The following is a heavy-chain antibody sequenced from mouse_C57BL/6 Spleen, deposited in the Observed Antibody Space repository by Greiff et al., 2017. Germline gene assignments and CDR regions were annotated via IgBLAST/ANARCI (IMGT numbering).Heavy chain of an antibody. CDR1: GFTFSSYG. CDR3: ARQAYYYGSSLGAMDY. Sequence: EVKVVESGGDLVKPGGSLKLSCAASGFTFSSYGMSWVRQTPDKRLEWVATISSGGSYTYYPDSVKGRFTISRDNAKNTLYLQMSSLKSEDTAMYYCARQAYYYGSSLGAMDYWGQGTSVTVSS. D-gene: IGHD1-1*01. CDR2: ISSGGSYT. V-gene: IGHV5-6*01. J-gene: IGHJ4*01.